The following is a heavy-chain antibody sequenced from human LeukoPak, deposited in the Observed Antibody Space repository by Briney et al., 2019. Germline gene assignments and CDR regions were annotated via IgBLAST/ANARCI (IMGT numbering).Heavy chain of an antibody. V-gene: IGHV4-39*01. Sequence: PSETLSLTCTVSGGSISSSSYYWGWIRQPPGKGLEWIGSLYYSGSTYYNPSLKSRVTISVDTSKNQFSLKLSSVTAADTAVYYCARREGYCSSTSCPRGSFDYWGQGTLVTVSS. CDR2: LYYSGST. CDR3: ARREGYCSSTSCPRGSFDY. CDR1: GGSISSSSYY. D-gene: IGHD2-2*01. J-gene: IGHJ4*02.